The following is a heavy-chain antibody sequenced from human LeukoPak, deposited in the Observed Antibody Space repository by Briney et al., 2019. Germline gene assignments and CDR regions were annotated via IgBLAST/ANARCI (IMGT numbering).Heavy chain of an antibody. CDR2: IKQDGSEK. CDR1: GFILSNYW. V-gene: IGHV3-7*01. Sequence: GGSLRLSRAASGFILSNYWMNWVRQAPGKGLEWVANIKQDGSEKYYVDSVKGRFTISRDNAKNSLYLQMNSLRAEDTAVYYCARDRGLSMVTWFDYWGQGTLVTVSS. CDR3: ARDRGLSMVTWFDY. D-gene: IGHD5-18*01. J-gene: IGHJ4*02.